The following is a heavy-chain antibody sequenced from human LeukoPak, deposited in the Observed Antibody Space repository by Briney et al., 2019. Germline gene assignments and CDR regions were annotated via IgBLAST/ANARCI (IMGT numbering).Heavy chain of an antibody. CDR1: GFTFSSYW. CDR2: IKQDGSEK. J-gene: IGHJ6*02. V-gene: IGHV3-7*01. Sequence: PGGSLRLSCAASGFTFSSYWMSWVRQAPGKGLEWVANIKQDGSEKYYVDSVKGRFTISRDNAKNSLYLQMNSLRAEDTAVYYCARDDHYDSSGYYPLGMDVWGQGTTVTVSS. D-gene: IGHD3-22*01. CDR3: ARDDHYDSSGYYPLGMDV.